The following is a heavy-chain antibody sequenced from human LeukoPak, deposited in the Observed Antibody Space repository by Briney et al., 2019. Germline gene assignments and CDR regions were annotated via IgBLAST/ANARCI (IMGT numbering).Heavy chain of an antibody. CDR1: GFTFSSYG. V-gene: IGHV3-23*01. CDR2: ISGSGGST. Sequence: GGSLRLSCAASGFTFSSYGMHWVRQAPGKGLEWVSAISGSGGSTYYADSVKGRFTISRDNSKNTLYLQMNSLRAEDTAVYYCAKDLAPATYYYDSSGYRRPETPDYWGQGTLVTVSS. D-gene: IGHD3-22*01. CDR3: AKDLAPATYYYDSSGYRRPETPDY. J-gene: IGHJ4*02.